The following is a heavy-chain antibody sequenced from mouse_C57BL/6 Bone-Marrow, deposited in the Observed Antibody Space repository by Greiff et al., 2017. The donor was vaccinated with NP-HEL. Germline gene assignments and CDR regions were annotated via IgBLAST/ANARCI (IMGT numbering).Heavy chain of an antibody. Sequence: EVQLQQSGPELVKPGASVKISCKASGYTFTDYYMNWVKQSHGKSLEWIGDINPNNGGTSYNQKFKGKATLTVDKSSSTAYMELRSLTSEDSAVYYCARDDYYWYFDVWGTGTTVTVSS. CDR2: INPNNGGT. V-gene: IGHV1-26*01. CDR3: ARDDYYWYFDV. J-gene: IGHJ1*03. D-gene: IGHD2-4*01. CDR1: GYTFTDYY.